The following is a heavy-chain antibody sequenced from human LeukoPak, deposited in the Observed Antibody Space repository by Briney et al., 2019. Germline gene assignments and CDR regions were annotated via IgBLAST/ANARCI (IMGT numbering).Heavy chain of an antibody. Sequence: PGGSLRLSCAASGFTFSSYWMSWVRQAPGKGLEWLANIKQDGSEIHYVDSVKGRFTISRENAKNSLYLQMNSLRAEDTAVYYCARYCGGDCYGMDAWGQGTTVTVSS. D-gene: IGHD2-21*01. CDR2: IKQDGSEI. V-gene: IGHV3-7*01. CDR1: GFTFSSYW. CDR3: ARYCGGDCYGMDA. J-gene: IGHJ6*02.